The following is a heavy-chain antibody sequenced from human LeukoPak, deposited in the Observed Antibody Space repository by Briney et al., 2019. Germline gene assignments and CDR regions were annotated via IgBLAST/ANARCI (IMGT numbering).Heavy chain of an antibody. CDR2: IKPDSGAT. CDR1: GYTFTVHY. J-gene: IGHJ4*02. CDR3: ARDHDYGPDY. V-gene: IGHV1-2*02. D-gene: IGHD4/OR15-4a*01. Sequence: ASVKVSCKASGYTFTVHYMHWLRQAPGQGLEWMGWIKPDSGATNCAQNFQGRVTMTSDTSINTAYMELSSLTSDDTAMYYCARDHDYGPDYWGQGTLVTVSA.